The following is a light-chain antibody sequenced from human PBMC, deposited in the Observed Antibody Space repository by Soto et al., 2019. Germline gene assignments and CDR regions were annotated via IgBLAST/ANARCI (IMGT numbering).Light chain of an antibody. Sequence: QSALTQPASVSGSPGQSITISCTGTSRDVGIYNLVSWYQLHPGKVPKLIIYEDTKRPSGISSRFSGSESGITAFLTISGLQAADEADYYCCSYAGSSTYVFGTGTKVTVL. CDR2: EDT. J-gene: IGLJ1*01. CDR1: SRDVGIYNL. V-gene: IGLV2-23*01. CDR3: CSYAGSSTYV.